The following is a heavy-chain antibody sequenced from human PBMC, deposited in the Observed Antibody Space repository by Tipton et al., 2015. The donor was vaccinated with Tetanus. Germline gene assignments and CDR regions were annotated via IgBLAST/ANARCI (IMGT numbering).Heavy chain of an antibody. Sequence: SLRLSCAASGFIFSSYGIHWVRQAPGKGLEWVAVLWDDGTDKYYADSVKGRFTISRDNSKNSRYLQMNSLRAEDTAVYHCTREADCSGGSCFSGDFNNWGQGAQVAVSS. J-gene: IGHJ4*02. V-gene: IGHV3-33*01. CDR1: GFIFSSYG. D-gene: IGHD2-15*01. CDR2: LWDDGTDK. CDR3: TREADCSGGSCFSGDFNN.